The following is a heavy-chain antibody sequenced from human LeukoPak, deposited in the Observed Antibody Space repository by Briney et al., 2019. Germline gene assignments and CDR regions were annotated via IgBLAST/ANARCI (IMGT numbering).Heavy chain of an antibody. J-gene: IGHJ4*02. V-gene: IGHV4-38-2*02. CDR1: GYSISSGYY. D-gene: IGHD2-15*01. Sequence: SETLSLTCTVSGYSISSGYYWGWIRQPPGKGLEWIGSIYHSGSTYYNPSLKSRVTISVDTSKNQFSLKLSSVTAADTAVYYCASSGGYYAVGYWGQGTLVTVSS. CDR2: IYHSGST. CDR3: ASSGGYYAVGY.